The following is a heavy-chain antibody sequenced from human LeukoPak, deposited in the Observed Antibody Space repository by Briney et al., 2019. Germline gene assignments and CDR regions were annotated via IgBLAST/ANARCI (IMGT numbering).Heavy chain of an antibody. D-gene: IGHD2-2*02. V-gene: IGHV1-69*13. CDR2: IIPIFGTA. J-gene: IGHJ4*02. CDR3: ALPGGDIVVVPAAIAAFDY. Sequence: GASVKVSCKASGGTFSSYAISWVRQAPGQGLEWMGGIIPIFGTANYAQKFQGRVTITADESTSTAYMELGSLRSEDTAVYYCALPGGDIVVVPAAIAAFDYWGQGTLVTVSS. CDR1: GGTFSSYA.